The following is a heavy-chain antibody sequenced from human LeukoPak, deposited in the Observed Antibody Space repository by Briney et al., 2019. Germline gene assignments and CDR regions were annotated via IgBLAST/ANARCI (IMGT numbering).Heavy chain of an antibody. CDR2: IIPIFGTA. J-gene: IGHJ3*02. V-gene: IGHV1-69*06. CDR1: GGTFSSYA. CDR3: ATVRRAIAYYYDSSGLDAFDI. D-gene: IGHD3-22*01. Sequence: SVKVSCKASGGTFSSYAISWVRQAPGQGLEWMGGIIPIFGTANYAQKFQGRVTMTEDTSTDTAYMELSSLRSEDTAVYYCATVRRAIAYYYDSSGLDAFDIWGQGTMVTVSS.